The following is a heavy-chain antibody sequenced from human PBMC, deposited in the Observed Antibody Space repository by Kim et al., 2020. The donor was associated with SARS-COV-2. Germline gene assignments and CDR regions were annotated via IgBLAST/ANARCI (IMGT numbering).Heavy chain of an antibody. D-gene: IGHD3-3*01. CDR1: GFTFSSYW. CDR3: ARDAYDFWSGYYSY. Sequence: GGSLRLSCAASGFTFSSYWMSWVRQAPGKGLEGVANIKQDGSEKYYVDSVKGRFTISRDNAKNSLYLQMNSLRAEDTAVYYCARDAYDFWSGYYSYWGQGTLVTVSS. CDR2: IKQDGSEK. V-gene: IGHV3-7*01. J-gene: IGHJ4*02.